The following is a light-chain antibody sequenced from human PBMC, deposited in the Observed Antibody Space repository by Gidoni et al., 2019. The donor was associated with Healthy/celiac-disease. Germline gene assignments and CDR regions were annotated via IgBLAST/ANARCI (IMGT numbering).Light chain of an antibody. CDR3: QQYYATPFT. Sequence: DFVMTQSPDSLAVSLGERATINCKSSQSFLYSSNNKNYLAWYQQKPGQPPKLLIYWASTRESGVPERFSGSGSGTDFTLTISSLQAEDVAVYYCQQYYATPFTFGPGTKVDIK. CDR1: QSFLYSSNNKNY. J-gene: IGKJ3*01. V-gene: IGKV4-1*01. CDR2: WAS.